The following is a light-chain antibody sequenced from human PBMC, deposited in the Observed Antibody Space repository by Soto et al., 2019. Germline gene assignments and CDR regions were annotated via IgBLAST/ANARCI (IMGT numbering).Light chain of an antibody. CDR1: QDVSDY. CDR2: AAY. CDR3: QYLNGAPTIT. J-gene: IGKJ5*01. Sequence: DIQLTQSPSFLSASVGDIVTITFLASQDVSDYLAWYQHAPGKAPNLLIYAAYTLQSGVPSRFSGSGSGTEFSLTITSLQPEDFATYYCQYLNGAPTITFGQGTRLEIK. V-gene: IGKV1-9*01.